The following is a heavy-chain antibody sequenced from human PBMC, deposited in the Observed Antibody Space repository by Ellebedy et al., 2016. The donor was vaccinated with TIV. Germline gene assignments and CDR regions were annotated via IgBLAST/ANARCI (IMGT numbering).Heavy chain of an antibody. Sequence: ASVKVSXXASGYRLSRYYIHWVRQAPGRGLEWMGVIDPSNDGTSYSQKFQGRLLVTTDTSTSTVYMDLSSLRFDDTAMYYCARYHSSGDDYWGQGTLVTVSS. CDR2: IDPSNDGT. J-gene: IGHJ4*02. CDR3: ARYHSSGDDY. CDR1: GYRLSRYY. V-gene: IGHV1-46*01. D-gene: IGHD3-22*01.